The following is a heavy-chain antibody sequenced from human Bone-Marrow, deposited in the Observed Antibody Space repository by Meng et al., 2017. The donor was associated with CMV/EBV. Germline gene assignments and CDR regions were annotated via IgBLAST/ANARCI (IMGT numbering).Heavy chain of an antibody. J-gene: IGHJ6*02. D-gene: IGHD2-2*01. CDR2: ISYDGSNK. CDR1: GFTFSSNA. CDR3: ARIPEDIVVVPAARAYYYYGMDV. Sequence: GESLKISCAASGFTFSSNAMHWVRQAPGKGLEWVAVISYDGSNKYYADSVKGRFTISRDNSKNTLYLQMNSLRAEDTAVYYCARIPEDIVVVPAARAYYYYGMDVWGQGTTVTVSS. V-gene: IGHV3-30*04.